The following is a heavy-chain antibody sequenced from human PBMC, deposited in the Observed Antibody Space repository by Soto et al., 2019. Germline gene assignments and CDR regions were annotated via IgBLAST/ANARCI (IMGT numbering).Heavy chain of an antibody. V-gene: IGHV3-23*01. Sequence: EVQLLESGGGLVQPGGSLRLSCAASGFTFSSYAMSWVRQAPGKGLEWVSAISGSGGSTYYADSVKGRFTISRDNSKNTLYLQMNSLRAEDTAVYYCARDCSGGSCFDYWGQGTLVTVSS. CDR3: ARDCSGGSCFDY. CDR2: ISGSGGST. CDR1: GFTFSSYA. D-gene: IGHD2-15*01. J-gene: IGHJ4*02.